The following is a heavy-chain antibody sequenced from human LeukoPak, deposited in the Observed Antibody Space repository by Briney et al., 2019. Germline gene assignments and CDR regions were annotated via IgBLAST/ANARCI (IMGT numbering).Heavy chain of an antibody. Sequence: SETLSLTCAVSGYSISSSYYWGWIRQPPGKGLEWIGSIHHSGSTYYNPSLKSRVTISVDTSKNQFSLKLSSVTAADTAIYYCARHYFSSTRVYYYYYMDVWGKGTTVTVSS. D-gene: IGHD2/OR15-2a*01. CDR1: GYSISSSYY. J-gene: IGHJ6*03. V-gene: IGHV4-38-2*01. CDR3: ARHYFSSTRVYYYYYMDV. CDR2: IHHSGST.